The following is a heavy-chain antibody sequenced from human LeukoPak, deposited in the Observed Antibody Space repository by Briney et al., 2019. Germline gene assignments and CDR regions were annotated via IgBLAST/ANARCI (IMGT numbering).Heavy chain of an antibody. D-gene: IGHD3-22*01. Sequence: SETLSLTCTVSGGSISSSSYYWGWIRQPPGKGLEWIGSIYYSGSTYYNPSLKSRVTISVDTSKNQFSLKLSSVTAADTAVYYCARGYTYYYDSSGYYYGGDAIAFDIWGQGTMATVSS. V-gene: IGHV4-39*01. CDR1: GGSISSSSYY. J-gene: IGHJ3*02. CDR2: IYYSGST. CDR3: ARGYTYYYDSSGYYYGGDAIAFDI.